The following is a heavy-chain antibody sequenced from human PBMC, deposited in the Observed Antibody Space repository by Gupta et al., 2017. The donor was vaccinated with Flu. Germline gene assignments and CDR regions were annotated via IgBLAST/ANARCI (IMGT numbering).Heavy chain of an antibody. V-gene: IGHV4-4*07. J-gene: IGHJ4*02. D-gene: IGHD2-15*01. Sequence: VHLQESGPTLVQPPATLPLICSDSGDSLSSASWSWLRQPAGKRLEWLGRVYTDAGTNYKPSLMGRVTLSVDTSKNQFSLNLISVTAADTAIYYCARDCSGGSCYRGGTDYWGQGTPVTVSS. CDR2: VYTDAGT. CDR1: GDSLSSAS. CDR3: ARDCSGGSCYRGGTDY.